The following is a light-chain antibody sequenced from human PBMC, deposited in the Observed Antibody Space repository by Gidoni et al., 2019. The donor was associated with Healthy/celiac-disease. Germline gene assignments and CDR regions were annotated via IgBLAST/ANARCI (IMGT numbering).Light chain of an antibody. CDR2: DAS. Sequence: IALTQSPATLSLSPGQRATLSCRASQSATGYLAWYQQNPGQAPRLLIYDASNRATGIPARFSGSGSGTDFTLTISSLEPEDFAVYYCQQRSNWLFTFGPGPKWISN. CDR3: QQRSNWLFT. J-gene: IGKJ3*01. V-gene: IGKV3-11*01. CDR1: QSATGY.